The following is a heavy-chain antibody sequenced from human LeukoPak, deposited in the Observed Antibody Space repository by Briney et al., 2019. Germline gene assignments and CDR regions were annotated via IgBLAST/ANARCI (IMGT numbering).Heavy chain of an antibody. CDR1: GGSISSYY. J-gene: IGHJ6*03. CDR2: IYYSGST. V-gene: IGHV4-59*01. Sequence: PSETLSLTCTVSGGSISSYYWSWIRQPPGKGLEWIGYIYYSGSTDYNPSLKSRVTISVDTSKNQFSLKLSSVTAADTAVYYCARGGNIAARMYYYYYMDVWGKGTTVTVSS. CDR3: ARGGNIAARMYYYYYMDV. D-gene: IGHD6-6*01.